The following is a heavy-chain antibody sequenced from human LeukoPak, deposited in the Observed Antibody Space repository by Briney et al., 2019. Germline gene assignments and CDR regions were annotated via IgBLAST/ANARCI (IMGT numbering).Heavy chain of an antibody. D-gene: IGHD5-24*01. Sequence: ASVKVSCKASGYTFTSYDINWVRQATGQGLEWMGWMNPNGGNTGYAQKFQGRVTMTRNTSISTAYMELSSLRSEDTAVYYCARGGGLQGYYYYYMDVWGKGTTVTISS. CDR2: MNPNGGNT. J-gene: IGHJ6*03. CDR1: GYTFTSYD. V-gene: IGHV1-8*01. CDR3: ARGGGLQGYYYYYMDV.